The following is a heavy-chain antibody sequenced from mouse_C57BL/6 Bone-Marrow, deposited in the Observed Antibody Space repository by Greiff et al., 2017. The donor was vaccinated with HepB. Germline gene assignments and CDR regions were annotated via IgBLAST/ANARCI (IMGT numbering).Heavy chain of an antibody. CDR3: ARKGDYGLYAMDY. J-gene: IGHJ4*01. Sequence: QVQLQQSGPGLVQPSQSLSITCTVSGFSLTSYGVHWVRQSPGKGLEWLGVIWSGGSTDDNAAFISRLSISKDNSKSQVFFKMNSLQADDTAIYYCARKGDYGLYAMDYWGQGTSVTASS. CDR1: GFSLTSYG. D-gene: IGHD2-4*01. CDR2: IWSGGST. V-gene: IGHV2-2*01.